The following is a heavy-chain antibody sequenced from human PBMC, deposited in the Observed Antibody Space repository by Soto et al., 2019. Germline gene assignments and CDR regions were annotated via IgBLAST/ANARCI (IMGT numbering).Heavy chain of an antibody. D-gene: IGHD3-10*01. CDR3: ATVRGTSITMVRGVEYGMDV. CDR2: ISYDGSNK. V-gene: IGHV3-30-3*01. Sequence: GGSLRLSCAASGFTFSSYAMHWVRQAPGKGLEWVAVISYDGSNKYYADSVKGRFTISRDNSKNTLYLQMNSLRAEDTAVYYCATVRGTSITMVRGVEYGMDVWGQGTTVTVSS. CDR1: GFTFSSYA. J-gene: IGHJ6*02.